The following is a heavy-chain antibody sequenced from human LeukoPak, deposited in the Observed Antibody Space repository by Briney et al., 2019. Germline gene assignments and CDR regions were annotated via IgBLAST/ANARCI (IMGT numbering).Heavy chain of an antibody. CDR3: ARGRLIAVAPAGPDY. CDR2: ISAYNGNT. D-gene: IGHD6-19*01. Sequence: GASVKVSCKASGYTFTSYGISWVRQAPGQGLEWMGWISAYNGNTNCAQKLQGRVTMTTDTSTSTAYMELRSLRSDDTAVYYCARGRLIAVAPAGPDYWGQGTLVTVSS. V-gene: IGHV1-18*01. J-gene: IGHJ4*02. CDR1: GYTFTSYG.